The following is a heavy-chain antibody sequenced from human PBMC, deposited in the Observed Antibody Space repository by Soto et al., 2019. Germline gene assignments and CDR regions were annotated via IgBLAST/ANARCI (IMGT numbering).Heavy chain of an antibody. V-gene: IGHV4-34*01. CDR1: GGSFSGYY. CDR3: ARGGSYDFWSGYSHYYYYMDV. Sequence: ASETLSLTCAVYGGSFSGYYWSWIRQPPGKGLEWIGEINHSGSTNYNPSLKSRVTISVDTSKNQFSLKLSSVTAADTAVYYCARGGSYDFWSGYSHYYYYMDVWGKGTTVTVSS. D-gene: IGHD3-3*01. CDR2: INHSGST. J-gene: IGHJ6*03.